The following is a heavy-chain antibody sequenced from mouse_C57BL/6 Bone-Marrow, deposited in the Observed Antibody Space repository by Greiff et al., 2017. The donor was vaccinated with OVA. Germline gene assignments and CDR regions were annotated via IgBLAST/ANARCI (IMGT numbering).Heavy chain of an antibody. CDR2: IDPENGDT. CDR1: GFNIKDDY. J-gene: IGHJ3*01. Sequence: EVQVVESGAELVRPGASVKLSCTASGFNIKDDYMHWVKQRPEQGLEWIGWIDPENGDTEYASKFQGKATITADTSSNTAYLQLSSLTSEDTAVYYCTTNAWFAYWGQGTLVTVSA. V-gene: IGHV14-4*01. CDR3: TTNAWFAY.